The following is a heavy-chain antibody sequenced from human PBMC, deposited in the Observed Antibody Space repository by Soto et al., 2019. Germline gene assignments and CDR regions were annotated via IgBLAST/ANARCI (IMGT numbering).Heavy chain of an antibody. CDR3: VKYRTVTTTLTTDDSGMDV. V-gene: IGHV4-39*01. CDR1: GGSISTGYFY. J-gene: IGHJ6*02. CDR2: IYYSGDS. D-gene: IGHD6-6*01. Sequence: QLQLQESGPGLVRPSETLSLTCTVSGGSISTGYFYWAWIRQPPGKGLEWIGSIYYSGDSYYNPSLKSRATLSVDTTDNQFFLELRSVTAADTSVYFCVKYRTVTTTLTTDDSGMDVWGQGTTVTVAS.